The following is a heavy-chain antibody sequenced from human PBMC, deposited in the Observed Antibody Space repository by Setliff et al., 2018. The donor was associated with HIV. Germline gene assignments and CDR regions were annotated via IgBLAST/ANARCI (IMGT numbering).Heavy chain of an antibody. J-gene: IGHJ6*03. CDR3: ASEAWTSYRSSPGYYYYYMDV. CDR2: IYYSGTT. V-gene: IGHV4-61*01. Sequence: PSETLSLTCTVSGDSVSSASYYWSWIRQPPGKGLEWIGYIYYSGTTKYNPSLKSQVTISVDTSKNQFSLKLSSVTAANTAVYYCASEAWTSYRSSPGYYYYYMDVWGKGTTVTVSS. D-gene: IGHD6-6*01. CDR1: GDSVSSASYY.